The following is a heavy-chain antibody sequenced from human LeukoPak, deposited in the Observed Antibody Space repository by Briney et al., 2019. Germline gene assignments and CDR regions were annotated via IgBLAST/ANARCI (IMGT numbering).Heavy chain of an antibody. V-gene: IGHV4-39*01. Sequence: SETLSLTCTVSGGSISSSSYYWGWIRQPPGKGLEWIESIYYSGSTYYNPSLKSRVTISVDTSKNQFSLKLSSVTAADTAVYYCARQNYYDSSGYYYGFDYWGQGTLVTVSS. J-gene: IGHJ4*02. CDR1: GGSISSSSYY. CDR3: ARQNYYDSSGYYYGFDY. CDR2: IYYSGST. D-gene: IGHD3-22*01.